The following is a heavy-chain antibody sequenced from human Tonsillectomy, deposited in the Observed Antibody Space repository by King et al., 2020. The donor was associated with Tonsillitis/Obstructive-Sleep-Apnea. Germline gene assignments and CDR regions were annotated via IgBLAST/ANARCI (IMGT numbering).Heavy chain of an antibody. CDR3: AREGGAVAGIAFDI. Sequence: VQLVESGGGVVQPGRSLRLSCAASGFTFSSYAMHWVRQAPGKGLEWVAVISYDGSNKYYADSVKGRFTISRDNSKNTLYLQMNSLRAEDTAVYYCAREGGAVAGIAFDIWGQGTMVTVSS. J-gene: IGHJ3*02. D-gene: IGHD6-19*01. CDR1: GFTFSSYA. CDR2: ISYDGSNK. V-gene: IGHV3-30*01.